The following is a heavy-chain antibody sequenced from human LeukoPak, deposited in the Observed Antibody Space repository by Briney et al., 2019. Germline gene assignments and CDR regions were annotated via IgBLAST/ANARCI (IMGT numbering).Heavy chain of an antibody. D-gene: IGHD2-15*01. CDR2: ISYSSTDI. V-gene: IGHV3-21*05. CDR1: GFVFSSYN. Sequence: GGSLRLSCSASGFVFSSYNMNWVRQAPGKGLEWVSYISYSSTDIYYADSVKGRFTISRDNAKNSLYLQMNSLRAEDTAVYYCARMVGARSYYFDYWGQGTLVTVSS. J-gene: IGHJ4*02. CDR3: ARMVGARSYYFDY.